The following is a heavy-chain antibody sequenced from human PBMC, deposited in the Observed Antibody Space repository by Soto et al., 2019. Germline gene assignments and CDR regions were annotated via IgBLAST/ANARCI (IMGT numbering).Heavy chain of an antibody. V-gene: IGHV5-10-1*01. CDR2: IDPSDSYT. CDR1: VYSFTSYW. J-gene: IGHJ4*02. D-gene: IGHD5-18*01. Sequence: GESLKISCKGSVYSFTSYWISRVRQMPGKGLEWMGRIDPSDSYTNYSPSFQGHVTISADKSISTAYLQWSSLKASDTAMYYCARLLSGYSYGYYFDYWGQGTLVTVSS. CDR3: ARLLSGYSYGYYFDY.